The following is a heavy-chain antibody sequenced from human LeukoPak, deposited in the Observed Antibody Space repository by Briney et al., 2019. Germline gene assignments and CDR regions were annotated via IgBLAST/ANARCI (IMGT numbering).Heavy chain of an antibody. D-gene: IGHD2-15*01. J-gene: IGHJ4*02. CDR2: IYTSGTT. CDR3: AREDPLVAARGLDY. V-gene: IGHV4-4*07. CDR1: GGSISSYF. Sequence: SETLSLTCTVSGGSISSYFWSWIRQPAGKGLEWIGRIYTSGTTNYNTTLTSRLTMSVDTSKNQFSLRLSSVTAADTAVYYCAREDPLVAARGLDYWGQGTLVTVSS.